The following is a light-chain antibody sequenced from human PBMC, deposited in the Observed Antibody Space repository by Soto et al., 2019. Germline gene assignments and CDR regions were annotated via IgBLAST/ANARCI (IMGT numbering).Light chain of an antibody. Sequence: DIQLTQSPSFLSASVGDSVTITCQASQDISNFLNWYHQRPGNAPKLLISDASSLQGGVPSRYRGSGAGTKFVLTITSLQPEDIGSYYCQQYEAAPPFGQGTKVGVK. CDR1: QDISNF. CDR2: DAS. V-gene: IGKV1-33*01. J-gene: IGKJ2*01. CDR3: QQYEAAPP.